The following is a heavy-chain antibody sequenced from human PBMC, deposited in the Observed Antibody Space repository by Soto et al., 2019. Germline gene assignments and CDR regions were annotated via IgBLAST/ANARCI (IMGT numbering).Heavy chain of an antibody. D-gene: IGHD1-26*01. J-gene: IGHJ4*02. CDR3: LRPSVPGGSYSCHY. CDR1: GFTLSWYW. V-gene: IGHV3-74*01. Sequence: PGGSLRLSCAASGFTLSWYWMHWVRQAPGKGLVWVSRIHSDGTTTTYADSVRGRFTISRDNAKNTLYLQMNSLRAEDTAVYYCLRPSVPGGSYSCHYRAQRTLDTGSS. CDR2: IHSDGTTT.